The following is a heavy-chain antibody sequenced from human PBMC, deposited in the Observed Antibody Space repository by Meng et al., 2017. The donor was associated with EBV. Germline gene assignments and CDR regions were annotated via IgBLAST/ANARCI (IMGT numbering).Heavy chain of an antibody. D-gene: IGHD6-19*01. CDR1: GYTFTGYY. CDR2: INPNSGGT. Sequence: QVRLVHVGAEVKKPGASVKVSCKASGYTFTGYYMHWVRQAPGQGLEWMGRINPNSGGTNYAQKFQGRVTMTRDTSISTAYMELSRLRSDDTAVYYCARVGIAVAGTGDYWGQGTLVTVSS. J-gene: IGHJ4*02. V-gene: IGHV1-2*06. CDR3: ARVGIAVAGTGDY.